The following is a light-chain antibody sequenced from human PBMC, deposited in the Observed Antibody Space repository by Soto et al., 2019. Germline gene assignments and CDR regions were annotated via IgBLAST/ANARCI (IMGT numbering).Light chain of an antibody. Sequence: EVVLTQSPGTLSLFPGERATLSCRASQSVTNSYLAWFQQKPGQAPRPLIYGISNRASGIPDRFSGSGSGTDFTLTISRLEPEDFAVYYCQQYGSSPLTFGGGTKVDTK. J-gene: IGKJ4*01. CDR1: QSVTNSY. V-gene: IGKV3-20*01. CDR2: GIS. CDR3: QQYGSSPLT.